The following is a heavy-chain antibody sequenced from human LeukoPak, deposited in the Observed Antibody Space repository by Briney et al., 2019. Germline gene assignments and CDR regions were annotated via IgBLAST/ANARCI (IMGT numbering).Heavy chain of an antibody. CDR2: ISSSGSTI. D-gene: IGHD6-13*01. Sequence: PGGSLRLSCAASGFTFSDYYMSWIRQAPGKGLDGVSYISSSGSTIYYADSVKGRFTISRDNAKNSLYLQMNSLRAEDTAVYYCAHPTEYSSSWYGNWFDPWGQGTLVTVSS. V-gene: IGHV3-11*01. J-gene: IGHJ5*02. CDR1: GFTFSDYY. CDR3: AHPTEYSSSWYGNWFDP.